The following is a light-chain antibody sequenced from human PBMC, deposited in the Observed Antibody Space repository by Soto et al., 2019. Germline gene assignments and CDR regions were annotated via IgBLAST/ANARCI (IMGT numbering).Light chain of an antibody. J-gene: IGKJ4*01. CDR2: GSS. CDR3: QQRSNWPA. V-gene: IGKV3-15*01. CDR1: QSIGTD. Sequence: DMVMTQSPDTLSLSPGERATLSCRASQSIGTDLAWYQLRPGQVPRLLIYGSSTRATGIPARFSGSGSGTDFTLTISSLEPEDFAVYYCQQRSNWPAFGGGTKVDI.